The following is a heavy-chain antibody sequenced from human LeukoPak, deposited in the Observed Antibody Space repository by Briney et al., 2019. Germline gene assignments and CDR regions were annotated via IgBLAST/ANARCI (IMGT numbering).Heavy chain of an antibody. V-gene: IGHV3-30*02. CDR1: GFTFSSYG. CDR2: IRYDGSNK. J-gene: IGHJ4*02. Sequence: GGSLRLSCAASGFTFSSYGMQWVRQAPGKGLEWVAFIRYDGSNKYFTDSVKGRFTISRDNSKNTLYLQMNSLRAEDTAMYYCARDGLTGTTDGTLDSWGQGTLVTVSS. D-gene: IGHD1-20*01. CDR3: ARDGLTGTTDGTLDS.